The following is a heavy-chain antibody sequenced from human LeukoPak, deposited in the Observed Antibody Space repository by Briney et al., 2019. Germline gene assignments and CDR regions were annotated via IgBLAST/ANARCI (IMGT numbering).Heavy chain of an antibody. J-gene: IGHJ2*01. V-gene: IGHV3-48*03. Sequence: QPGGSLRLSCAASGFTFSSYEMIWVRQAPGKGLEWVSYISSSGSTIYYADSVKGRFTISRDNAKNSLYLQMNSLRAEDTAVYYCARRGFDRSGYYYGFDLWGRGTVVTVSS. D-gene: IGHD3-22*01. CDR3: ARRGFDRSGYYYGFDL. CDR2: ISSSGSTI. CDR1: GFTFSSYE.